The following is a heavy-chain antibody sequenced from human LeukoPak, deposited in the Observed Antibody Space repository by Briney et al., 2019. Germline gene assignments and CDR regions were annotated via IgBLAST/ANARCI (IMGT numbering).Heavy chain of an antibody. CDR1: GGSISSYY. J-gene: IGHJ3*02. D-gene: IGHD3-22*01. Sequence: SETLSLTCTVSGGSISSYYWSWIRQPPGKGLEWIGYIYYSGSTNYNPSLKSRVTISVDTSKNQFSLKLSSVTAADTAVHYCARDYYDSSGYYWAGFDIWGQGTMVTVSS. CDR3: ARDYYDSSGYYWAGFDI. V-gene: IGHV4-59*01. CDR2: IYYSGST.